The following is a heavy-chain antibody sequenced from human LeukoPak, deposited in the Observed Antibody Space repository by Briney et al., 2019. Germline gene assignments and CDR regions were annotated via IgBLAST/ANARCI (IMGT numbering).Heavy chain of an antibody. V-gene: IGHV4-31*03. D-gene: IGHD3-22*01. J-gene: IGHJ4*02. CDR2: IYYSGST. CDR3: ARAPYYYDSSGRFDY. Sequence: PSETLSLTCTVSGGSISSGGYYWSWIRQHPGKGLEWIGYIYYSGSTYYNPSLKCRVTISVDTSKNQFSLKLSSVTAADTAVYYCARAPYYYDSSGRFDYWGQGTLVTVSS. CDR1: GGSISSGGYY.